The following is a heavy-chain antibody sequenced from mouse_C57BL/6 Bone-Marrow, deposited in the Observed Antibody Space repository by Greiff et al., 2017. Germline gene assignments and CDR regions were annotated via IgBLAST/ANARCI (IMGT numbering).Heavy chain of an antibody. CDR2: IYPGDGDT. D-gene: IGHD1-1*01. CDR1: GYAFSSSW. Sequence: VQLQQSGPELVKPGASVKISCKASGYAFSSSWMNWVKQRPGKGLEWIGRIYPGDGDTNYNGKFKGKATLTADKSSSTAYMQLSCLTSEDSAVYFCARFLTAYYYFDYWGQGTTLSVSS. CDR3: ARFLTAYYYFDY. J-gene: IGHJ2*01. V-gene: IGHV1-82*01.